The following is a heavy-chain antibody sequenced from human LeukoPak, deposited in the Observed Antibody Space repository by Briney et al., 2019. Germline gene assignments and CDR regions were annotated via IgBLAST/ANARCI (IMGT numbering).Heavy chain of an antibody. Sequence: ASVKGSSKPPLYSFTGSYVHWVRQAPGQGLEWMGWINPNSGGTSYAQKFQGRVTMTRDTSISTAYMAQSRYRSNATAVYYCPSRYGTGRSRSYCYYGLELRGQGDTVTVSS. CDR3: PSRYGTGRSRSYCYYGLEL. CDR2: INPNSGGT. V-gene: IGHV1-2*02. J-gene: IGHJ6*02. D-gene: IGHD3-10*01. CDR1: LYSFTGSY.